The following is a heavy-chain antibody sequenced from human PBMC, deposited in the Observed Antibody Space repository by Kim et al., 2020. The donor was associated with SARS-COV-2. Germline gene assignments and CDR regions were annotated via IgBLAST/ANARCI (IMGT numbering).Heavy chain of an antibody. V-gene: IGHV4-61*03. CDR1: GVSVSSGTVH. J-gene: IGHJ5*02. CDR3: AMYIGSRGGDGS. D-gene: IGHD3-10*01. CDR2: FSNSGRT. Sequence: SETLSLTCAVSGVSVSSGTVHWAWIRQPPGKGLEWIGQFSNSGRTVYSPSLESRVTISTDVSRNHFALKLTSVTAADTATYFCAMYIGSRGGDGSWGQGTVVTVSS.